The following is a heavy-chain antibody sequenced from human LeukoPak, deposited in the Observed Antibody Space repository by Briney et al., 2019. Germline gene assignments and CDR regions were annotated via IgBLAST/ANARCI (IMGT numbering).Heavy chain of an antibody. CDR2: ISYDGSNK. CDR3: VNDGVDI. CDR1: GFTFSSYA. D-gene: IGHD4-17*01. J-gene: IGHJ3*02. V-gene: IGHV3-30*04. Sequence: GGSLRLSCAASGFTFSSYAMHWVRQAPGKGLEWVAVISYDGSNKYYADSVKGRFTISRDNSKNTLYLQMNSLRAEDTAVYYCVNDGVDIWGQGTMVTVSS.